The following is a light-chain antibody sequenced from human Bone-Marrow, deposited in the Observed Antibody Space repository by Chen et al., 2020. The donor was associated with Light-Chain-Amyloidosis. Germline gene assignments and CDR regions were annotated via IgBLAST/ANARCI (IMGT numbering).Light chain of an antibody. CDR3: QSADSSGTYEVI. J-gene: IGLJ2*01. V-gene: IGLV3-25*03. CDR2: RDT. Sequence: SYELTQPPSVSVSPGQTARITCSGDDLPTKYAYWYQQKPGQATVLVIHRDTERPSGISELFSGSRSGTTATLTISVVQAEDEADYHCQSADSSGTYEVIVGGGPKLTVL. CDR1: DLPTKY.